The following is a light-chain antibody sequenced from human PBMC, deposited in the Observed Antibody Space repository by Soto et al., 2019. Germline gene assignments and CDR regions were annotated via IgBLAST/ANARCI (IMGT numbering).Light chain of an antibody. J-gene: IGLJ3*02. Sequence: QSALTQPASVSGSPGQSITISGTGTNSDVGSHNFVSWYQQYPGKAPKLLIYEASQRPSGLSNRFSGSKSGNTASLTISGLQAEDEADYYCCSLTNGATWVFGGGTKLTVL. CDR3: CSLTNGATWV. V-gene: IGLV2-23*01. CDR1: NSDVGSHNF. CDR2: EAS.